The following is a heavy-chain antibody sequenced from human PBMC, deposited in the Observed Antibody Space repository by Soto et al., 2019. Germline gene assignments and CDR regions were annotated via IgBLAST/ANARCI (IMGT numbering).Heavy chain of an antibody. V-gene: IGHV3-74*01. CDR2: IKSDGTVT. Sequence: YRMHWVRQAPGKGLVWVSHIKSDGTVTHYTDSVRGRFIISRDNAKNTLSLQMNSLRAEDTAVYYCARENYDFWSGYYLDYWGQGTLVTVSA. D-gene: IGHD3-3*01. CDR1: YR. CDR3: ARENYDFWSGYYLDY. J-gene: IGHJ4*02.